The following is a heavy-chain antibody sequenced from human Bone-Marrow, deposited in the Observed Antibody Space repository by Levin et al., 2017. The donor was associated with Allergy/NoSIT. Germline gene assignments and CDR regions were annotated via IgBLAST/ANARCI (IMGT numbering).Heavy chain of an antibody. V-gene: IGHV3-23*01. CDR3: AKQAGIAVAGKYYLDY. CDR1: GFTFSSYA. D-gene: IGHD6-19*01. J-gene: IGHJ4*02. CDR2: ISGSGSST. Sequence: PGGSLRLSCAASGFTFSSYAMSWVRQAPGKGLEWVSAISGSGSSTYYADSVKGRFTISRDNSKNTLYLQMNSLRAEDTAVYYCAKQAGIAVAGKYYLDYWGQGALVTVSS.